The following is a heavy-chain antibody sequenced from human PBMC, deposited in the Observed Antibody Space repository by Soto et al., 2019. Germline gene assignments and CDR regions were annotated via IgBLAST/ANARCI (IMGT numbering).Heavy chain of an antibody. CDR3: ARDLIVGAPPRYYFDY. V-gene: IGHV3-33*01. J-gene: IGHJ4*02. CDR1: GFTFSSYG. D-gene: IGHD1-26*01. CDR2: IWYDGSNK. Sequence: QVQLVESGGGVVQPGRSLRLSCAASGFTFSSYGMHWVRQAPGKGLEWVAVIWYDGSNKYYADSVKGRFTISRDNSKNTLYLQMNSLRAEDTAVYYCARDLIVGAPPRYYFDYWGQGTLVTVSS.